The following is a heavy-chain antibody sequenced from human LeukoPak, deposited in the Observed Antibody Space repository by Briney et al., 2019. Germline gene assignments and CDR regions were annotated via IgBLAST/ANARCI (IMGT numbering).Heavy chain of an antibody. CDR3: ARAENCSGGSCYPLDDPPEAEYFQH. CDR1: GGSISSSSYY. J-gene: IGHJ1*01. Sequence: PSETLSLTCTVSGGSISSSSYYWGWIRQPPGKGLEWIGSIYYSGSTYYNPSLKSRVTISVDTSKNQFSLKLSSVTAADTAVYYCARAENCSGGSCYPLDDPPEAEYFQHWGQGTLVTVSS. CDR2: IYYSGST. V-gene: IGHV4-39*07. D-gene: IGHD2-15*01.